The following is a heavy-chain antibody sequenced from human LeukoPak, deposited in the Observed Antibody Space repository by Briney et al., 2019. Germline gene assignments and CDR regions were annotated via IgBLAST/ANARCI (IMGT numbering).Heavy chain of an antibody. V-gene: IGHV3-74*01. CDR1: GFTFSSYW. D-gene: IGHD3-10*02. J-gene: IGHJ6*04. CDR3: AELGITMIGGV. CDR2: INSDGSST. Sequence: GGSLRLSCAASGFTFSSYWMRWVRQAPGKGLVWVSRINSDGSSTSYADSVKGRFTISRDNAKNSLYLQMNSLRAEDTAVYYCAELGITMIGGVWGKGTTVTISS.